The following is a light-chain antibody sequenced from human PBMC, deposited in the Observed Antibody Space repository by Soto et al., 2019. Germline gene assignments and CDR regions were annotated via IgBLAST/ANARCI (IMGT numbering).Light chain of an antibody. CDR3: QQYNNWPYT. Sequence: EIVMTQSPATLSVSPGERATLSCRASQSVSSNLAWYQQKPGQAPRLLIYGASTRATGIPARFSGSGSGTAFTLTISSLQSEDFAAYSCQQYNNWPYTFGQGTKLEIK. CDR2: GAS. CDR1: QSVSSN. V-gene: IGKV3-15*01. J-gene: IGKJ2*01.